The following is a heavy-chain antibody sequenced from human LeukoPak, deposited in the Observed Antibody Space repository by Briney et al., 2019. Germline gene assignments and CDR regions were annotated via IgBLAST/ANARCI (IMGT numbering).Heavy chain of an antibody. CDR2: INPRSGGT. Sequence: ASVKVSCKTSGYTFTVLGLYIHWVRQAPGQGLEWMGWINPRSGGTNYAQKFQGRVTMTRDTSISTAYMELSRLPSDRPGMSYCATDPSTAGTIGFGYGGEGTRLTVPS. J-gene: IGHJ4*02. CDR3: ATDPSTAGTIGFGY. V-gene: IGHV1-2*02. D-gene: IGHD1-1*01. CDR1: GYTFTVLGLY.